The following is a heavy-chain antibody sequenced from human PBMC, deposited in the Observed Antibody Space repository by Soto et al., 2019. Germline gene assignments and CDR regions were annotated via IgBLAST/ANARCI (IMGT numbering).Heavy chain of an antibody. V-gene: IGHV3-21*01. CDR3: ARGRYLDH. CDR1: GFTFSSYS. CDR2: ISSSSRYI. J-gene: IGHJ4*02. Sequence: EVQLVESGGGLVKPGGSLRLSCAASGFTFSSYSMNWVPQAPGKGLGWVLSISSSSRYIYYAHSVKGRFTISRDNAKHSLYLQMNSLGAEDTAVYYCARGRYLDHWGQGTLVTVSS.